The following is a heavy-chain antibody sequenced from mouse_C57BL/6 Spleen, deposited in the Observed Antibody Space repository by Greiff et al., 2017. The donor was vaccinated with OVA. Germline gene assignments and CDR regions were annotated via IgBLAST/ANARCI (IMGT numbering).Heavy chain of an antibody. V-gene: IGHV1-9*01. CDR3: AGPSTTVPYYFDY. D-gene: IGHD1-1*01. Sequence: QVQLKQSGAELMKPGASVKLSCKATGYTFTGYWIEWVKQRPGHGLEWIGEILPGSGSTNYNEEFKGKATFTADTSSNTAYMQLSSLTTEDAAIYYCAGPSTTVPYYFDYWGQGTTLTVSS. CDR2: ILPGSGST. J-gene: IGHJ2*01. CDR1: GYTFTGYW.